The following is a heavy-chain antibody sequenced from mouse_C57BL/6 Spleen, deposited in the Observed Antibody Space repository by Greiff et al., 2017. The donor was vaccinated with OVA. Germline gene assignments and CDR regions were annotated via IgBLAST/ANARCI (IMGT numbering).Heavy chain of an antibody. D-gene: IGHD2-4*01. CDR1: GFTFSSYA. J-gene: IGHJ2*01. CDR3: AREDDYDRRYFDY. CDR2: ISDGGSYT. Sequence: EVQGVESGGGLVKPGGSLKLSCAASGFTFSSYAMSWVRQTPEKRLEWVATISDGGSYTYYPDNVKGRFTISRDNAKNNLYLQMSHLKSEDTAMYYCAREDDYDRRYFDYWGQGTTLTVSS. V-gene: IGHV5-4*01.